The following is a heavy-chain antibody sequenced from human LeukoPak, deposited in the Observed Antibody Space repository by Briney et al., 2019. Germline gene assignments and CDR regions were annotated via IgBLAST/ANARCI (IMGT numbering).Heavy chain of an antibody. V-gene: IGHV3-73*01. D-gene: IGHD3-9*01. Sequence: PGGPLRLSCAASGFTFSGSAMHWVRQASGKGLEWVGRIRSKANSYATAYAASVKGRFTISRDDSKNTAYLQMNSLKTEDTAVYYCTRRGDILTGNWGQGTLVTVSS. J-gene: IGHJ4*02. CDR3: TRRGDILTGN. CDR2: IRSKANSYAT. CDR1: GFTFSGSA.